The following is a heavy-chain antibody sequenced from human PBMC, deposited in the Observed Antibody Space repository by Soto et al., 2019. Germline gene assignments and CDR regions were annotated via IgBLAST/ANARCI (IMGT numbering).Heavy chain of an antibody. D-gene: IGHD6-25*01. J-gene: IGHJ4*02. CDR1: GFSFSTVG. Sequence: GGSLRLSCEASGFSFSTVGMHWVRQAPGKGLEWVVFISHDGNRQFYAESVKGRFTVSRDNSRDTVSLEMNGLRPEDTAIYYCAKDRGYINSPFDLWGQGTLVTVS. CDR3: AKDRGYINSPFDL. V-gene: IGHV3-30*18. CDR2: ISHDGNRQ.